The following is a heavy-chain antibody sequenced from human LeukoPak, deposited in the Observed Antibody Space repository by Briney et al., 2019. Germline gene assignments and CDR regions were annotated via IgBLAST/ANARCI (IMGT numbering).Heavy chain of an antibody. V-gene: IGHV3-74*01. Sequence: GGSLRLSCPASGFPLISFWMHWVRHAPGKGLRWVSRFIRVGGTTNYADTVKGRFTISSDNAKNTLYLQMNSLRAEDTAVYYCAGARDGSVLSWVDPWGQGTLVTVSS. CDR1: GFPLISFW. CDR3: AGARDGSVLSWVDP. D-gene: IGHD1-26*01. CDR2: FIRVGGTT. J-gene: IGHJ5*02.